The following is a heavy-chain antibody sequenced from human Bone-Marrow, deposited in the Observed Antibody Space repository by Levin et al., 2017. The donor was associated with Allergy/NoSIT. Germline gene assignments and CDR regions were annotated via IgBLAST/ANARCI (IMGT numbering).Heavy chain of an antibody. CDR3: ARATTYYFDTGGDLRAGWYFDL. V-gene: IGHV3-48*01. J-gene: IGHJ2*01. D-gene: IGHD3-22*01. Sequence: GGSLRLSCAASGFSFNTYNMHWVRQAPGKGLECISYISSGSGTSDYADSVKGRFTISRDNANNSMYLQMNSRRAEDTAVYYCARATTYYFDTGGDLRAGWYFDLWGRGTLVTVSS. CDR1: GFSFNTYN. CDR2: ISSGSGTS.